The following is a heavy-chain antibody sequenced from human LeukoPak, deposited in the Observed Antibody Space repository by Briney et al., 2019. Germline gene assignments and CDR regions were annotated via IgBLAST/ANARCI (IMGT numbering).Heavy chain of an antibody. CDR2: IKQDGGEK. CDR3: ARSELRYFDWLLPTYFDY. D-gene: IGHD3-9*01. Sequence: GGSLRLSCAASGFTFSSYWMSWVRQAPGKGLEWVANIKQDGGEKYYVDSVKGRFTIPRDNAKNSLYLQMNSLRAEDTAVYYCARSELRYFDWLLPTYFDYWGQGTLVTVSS. V-gene: IGHV3-7*04. J-gene: IGHJ4*02. CDR1: GFTFSSYW.